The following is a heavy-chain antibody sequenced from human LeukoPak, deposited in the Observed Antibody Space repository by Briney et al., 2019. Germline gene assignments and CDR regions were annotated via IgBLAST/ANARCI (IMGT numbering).Heavy chain of an antibody. CDR2: IRSSGSLI. CDR3: ARDLRPCSSTSCYTRYYYNGMDV. D-gene: IGHD2-2*02. V-gene: IGHV3-48*04. J-gene: IGHJ6*02. Sequence: GGSLRLSCAASGFTFSGYNMNWVRQAPGKGPEWVAFIRSSGSLIYYAESVKGRFTISRDNSRNSLYLQMNSLRVEDTAVYYCARDLRPCSSTSCYTRYYYNGMDVWGQGTTVTVSS. CDR1: GFTFSGYN.